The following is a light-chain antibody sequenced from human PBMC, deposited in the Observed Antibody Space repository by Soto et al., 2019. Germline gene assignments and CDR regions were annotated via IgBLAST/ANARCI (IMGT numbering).Light chain of an antibody. CDR2: GAS. Sequence: EIVLTQSPGTLSLSPGERATLSCRASQSVSSSYLAWYQQKPGQAPRLLIYGASTRATGIPARFSGSGSGTDFTLTISSLQPEDFAVYYCQQDYNLPPLTVGGGTKVDIK. CDR1: QSVSSSY. J-gene: IGKJ4*01. V-gene: IGKV3D-7*01. CDR3: QQDYNLPPLT.